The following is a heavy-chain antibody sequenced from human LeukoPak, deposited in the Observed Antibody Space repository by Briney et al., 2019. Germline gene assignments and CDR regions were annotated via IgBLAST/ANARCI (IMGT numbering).Heavy chain of an antibody. D-gene: IGHD1-26*01. J-gene: IGHJ4*02. CDR1: GFTFSSYG. CDR3: ARDRSYSHLRGHPYYFDY. Sequence: GGSLRLSCAASGFTFSSYGMHWVRQAPGKGLEWVAIIWYDGSDKYYADSVEGRFTISRDNSKNTLYLQMNSLRAGDTAVYFCARDRSYSHLRGHPYYFDYWGQGTLVTVSS. CDR2: IWYDGSDK. V-gene: IGHV3-33*01.